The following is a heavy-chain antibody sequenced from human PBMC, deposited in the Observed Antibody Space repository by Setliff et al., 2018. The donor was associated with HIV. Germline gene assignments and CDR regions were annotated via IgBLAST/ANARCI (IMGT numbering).Heavy chain of an antibody. D-gene: IGHD4-17*01. CDR1: GDSISNGGFY. CDR2: IYYTGNT. V-gene: IGHV4-31*03. Sequence: SETLSLTCTVSGDSISNGGFYWTWIRQHPGKGLEWIGYIYYTGNTYYNLSLKSRVTMSVDTSKNQFSLKLSSVTAADTAVYYRARVQMAYAAFDVWGQGTMVTVSS. J-gene: IGHJ3*01. CDR3: ARVQMAYAAFDV.